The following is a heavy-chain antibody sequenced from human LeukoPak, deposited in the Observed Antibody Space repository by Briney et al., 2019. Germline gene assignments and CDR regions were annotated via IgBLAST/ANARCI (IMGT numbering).Heavy chain of an antibody. CDR1: GGSISSGSYY. Sequence: SETLSLTCTVSGGSISSGSYYWSWIQQPAGKGLEWIGRIYTSGSTNYNPSLKSRVTISVDTSKNQFSLKLSSVTAADTAVYYCARVRATPSPAYFDYWGQGTLVTVSS. J-gene: IGHJ4*02. V-gene: IGHV4-61*02. CDR2: IYTSGST. D-gene: IGHD5-12*01. CDR3: ARVRATPSPAYFDY.